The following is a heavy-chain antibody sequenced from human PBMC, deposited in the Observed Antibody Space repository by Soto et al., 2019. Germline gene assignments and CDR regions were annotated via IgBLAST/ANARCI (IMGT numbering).Heavy chain of an antibody. D-gene: IGHD3-10*01. V-gene: IGHV4-39*07. CDR2: INHSGST. CDR3: ASMGYHYGSGSYPLDY. Sequence: SETLSLTCTVSGGSISSSSYYWGWIRQPPGTGLEWIGDINHSGSTHYNPSLKSRVTISLDTSKNQFSLNLRSVTAADTAVYYCASMGYHYGSGSYPLDYWGQGTLVTVSS. CDR1: GGSISSSSYY. J-gene: IGHJ4*02.